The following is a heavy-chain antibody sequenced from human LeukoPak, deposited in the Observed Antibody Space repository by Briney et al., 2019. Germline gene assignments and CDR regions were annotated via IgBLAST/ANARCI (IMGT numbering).Heavy chain of an antibody. D-gene: IGHD3-22*01. Sequence: SETLSLTCIVSGGSISSSGYYWGWIRQPPGKGLEWIGSMYHSGNTYYNPSLKSRVIISVDTSKNQFSLKLSSVTAADTAVYYCATMAYYYDSSGSYAFDIWGQGTMVTVSS. CDR3: ATMAYYYDSSGSYAFDI. J-gene: IGHJ3*02. CDR2: MYHSGNT. V-gene: IGHV4-39*01. CDR1: GGSISSSGYY.